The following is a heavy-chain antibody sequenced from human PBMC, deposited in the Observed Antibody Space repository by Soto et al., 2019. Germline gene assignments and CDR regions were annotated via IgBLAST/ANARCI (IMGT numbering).Heavy chain of an antibody. D-gene: IGHD1-26*01. V-gene: IGHV3-30*18. CDR2: ISYDGSNE. Sequence: GGSLRLSCAASGFTFSRNGMHWVRQAPGKGLEWVAVISYDGSNEQYADSVKGRFAISRDNSMNTLFLQMNSLRPEDTAVYYCAKDKWEFSFAFGIWGQGTMVTVSS. J-gene: IGHJ3*02. CDR3: AKDKWEFSFAFGI. CDR1: GFTFSRNG.